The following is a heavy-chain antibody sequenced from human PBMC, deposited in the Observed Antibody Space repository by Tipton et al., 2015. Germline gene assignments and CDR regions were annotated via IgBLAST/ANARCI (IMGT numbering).Heavy chain of an antibody. V-gene: IGHV3-23*01. D-gene: IGHD6-19*01. CDR2: ISGSGSRT. Sequence: GSLRLSCAASGFTFSSYAMSWVRQAPGKGLEWVSVISGSGSRTYYADSVKGRFTISRDNSKNTLYLQMNSLRAEDTAVYYCAKDLYSSGWYGDYFDYWGQGTLVTVSS. CDR1: GFTFSSYA. CDR3: AKDLYSSGWYGDYFDY. J-gene: IGHJ4*02.